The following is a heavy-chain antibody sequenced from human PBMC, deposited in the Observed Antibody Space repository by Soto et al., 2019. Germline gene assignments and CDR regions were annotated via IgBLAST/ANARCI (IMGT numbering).Heavy chain of an antibody. J-gene: IGHJ3*02. Sequence: QVQLQESGPGLVKPSQTLSLTCTVSGGSISSGGYYWSWIRQHPGKGLEWIGFIYYSGSTYYNPSLKGRVSISVDTSKNQFSLKLSSVTAADTAVYYCARVGELAGDAFDSWGQGTVVTVSS. CDR3: ARVGELAGDAFDS. CDR1: GGSISSGGYY. CDR2: IYYSGST. V-gene: IGHV4-31*03. D-gene: IGHD1-26*01.